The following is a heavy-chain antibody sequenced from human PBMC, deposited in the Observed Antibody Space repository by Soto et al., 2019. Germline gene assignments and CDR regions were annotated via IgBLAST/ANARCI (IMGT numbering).Heavy chain of an antibody. V-gene: IGHV3-11*01. CDR3: VKLVEHGSAWYAY. Sequence: QVQLVESGGGLVKPGGSLRLSCAASGFSFGDYWMGWIRQPPGKGAEWGSYIDSSSATMYYADSVKGRFAISRDNAENSLFLQMNSLRAEDTAVSYCVKLVEHGSAWYAYWGQGTLVVVSS. CDR1: GFSFGDYW. J-gene: IGHJ4*02. D-gene: IGHD6-19*01. CDR2: IDSSSATM.